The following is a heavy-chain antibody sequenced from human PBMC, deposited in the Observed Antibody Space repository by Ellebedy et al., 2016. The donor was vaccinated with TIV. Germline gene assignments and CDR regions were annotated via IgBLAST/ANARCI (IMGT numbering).Heavy chain of an antibody. Sequence: GESLKISCAASGFTFGSYDMHWVRQAPGQGLEWVTVISFDGSRKDYADSVKGRFTISRDNSRNTLYLQMNSLRAEDTAVYYCAREGPDSSGYPLDYWGQGTLVTVSS. V-gene: IGHV3-30*14. CDR1: GFTFGSYD. CDR3: AREGPDSSGYPLDY. D-gene: IGHD3-22*01. CDR2: ISFDGSRK. J-gene: IGHJ4*02.